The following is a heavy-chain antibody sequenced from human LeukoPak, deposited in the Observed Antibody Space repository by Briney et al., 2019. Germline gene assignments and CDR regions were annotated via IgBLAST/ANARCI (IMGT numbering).Heavy chain of an antibody. Sequence: ASVKVSCKASGYTFTGYYMHWVRQAPGQGLEWMGWINPNSGGTNYAQKFQGWVTMTRDTSISTAYMELNRLRSDDTAVYYCARASTPSYSSSHVTIWGQGTMVTVSS. CDR2: INPNSGGT. J-gene: IGHJ3*02. V-gene: IGHV1-2*04. CDR1: GYTFTGYY. D-gene: IGHD6-13*01. CDR3: ARASTPSYSSSHVTI.